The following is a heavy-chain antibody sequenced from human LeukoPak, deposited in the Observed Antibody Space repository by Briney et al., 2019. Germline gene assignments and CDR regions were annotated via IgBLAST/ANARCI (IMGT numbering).Heavy chain of an antibody. D-gene: IGHD3-10*01. CDR2: ISYDGSNK. Sequence: GRSLRLSCAASGFTFSSYAMHWVRQAPGKGLEWVAVISYDGSNKYYADSVNGRFTISRDNSKNTLYLQMNSMRAEDTAVYYCAREYYGSGSCDYWGQGTLVTVSS. V-gene: IGHV3-30*04. CDR3: AREYYGSGSCDY. CDR1: GFTFSSYA. J-gene: IGHJ4*02.